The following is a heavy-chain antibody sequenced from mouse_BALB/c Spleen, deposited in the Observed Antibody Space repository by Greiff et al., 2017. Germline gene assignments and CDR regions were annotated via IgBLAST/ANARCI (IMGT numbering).Heavy chain of an antibody. D-gene: IGHD2-4*01. J-gene: IGHJ4*01. CDR2: IWAGGST. Sequence: VKLMESGPGLVAPSQSLSITCTVSGFSLTSYGVHWVRQPPGKGLEWLGVIWAGGSTNYNSALMSRLSISKDNSKSQVFLKMNSLQTDDTAMYYCARDEGDYDRAMDYWGQGTSVTVSS. CDR1: GFSLTSYG. CDR3: ARDEGDYDRAMDY. V-gene: IGHV2-9*02.